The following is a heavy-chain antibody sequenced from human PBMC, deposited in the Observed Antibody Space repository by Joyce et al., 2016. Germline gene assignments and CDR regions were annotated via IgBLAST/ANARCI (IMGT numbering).Heavy chain of an antibody. CDR2: ISYDGIYK. V-gene: IGHV3-30*18. Sequence: QVQLVESGGGVVQPGRSLRLSCAASGLTLSNYGLHWVRQAPGKGVEGVAVISYDGIYKYYADSVKGRFTISRDNSKNTVFLEMNSLRTEDTAVYYCAKILTATYSSGWFLDYWGQGTLVTVSS. J-gene: IGHJ4*02. CDR3: AKILTATYSSGWFLDY. D-gene: IGHD6-25*01. CDR1: GLTLSNYG.